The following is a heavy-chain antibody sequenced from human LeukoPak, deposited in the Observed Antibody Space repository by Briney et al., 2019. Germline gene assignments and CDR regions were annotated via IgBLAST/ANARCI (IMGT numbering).Heavy chain of an antibody. V-gene: IGHV3-9*01. CDR2: ISWNSGSI. J-gene: IGHJ4*02. D-gene: IGHD3-16*01. CDR3: AKDTNIMITFGGVMNY. Sequence: GGSLRLSCAASGVTFDDYSMHWVRQAPGKGLEWVSGISWNSGSIGYADSVKGRFTISRDNAKNSLYLQMHSLRAEDTAFYYCAKDTNIMITFGGVMNYWGQGTLVTVSS. CDR1: GVTFDDYS.